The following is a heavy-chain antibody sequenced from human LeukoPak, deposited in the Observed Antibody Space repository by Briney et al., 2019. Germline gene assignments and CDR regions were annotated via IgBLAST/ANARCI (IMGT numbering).Heavy chain of an antibody. J-gene: IGHJ4*02. D-gene: IGHD2-2*01. V-gene: IGHV4-34*01. CDR1: RGSFSCYY. CDR3: ARGLSRTPPGGY. Sequence: SETLSLTRAVSRGSFSCYYWSGIRQPPGKGLDWMGEINHSGSTNYNPSLKSRGTISVDTSKNQFSLKLSSVSAADTAVYYCARGLSRTPPGGYGGQGTLVTVSS. CDR2: INHSGST.